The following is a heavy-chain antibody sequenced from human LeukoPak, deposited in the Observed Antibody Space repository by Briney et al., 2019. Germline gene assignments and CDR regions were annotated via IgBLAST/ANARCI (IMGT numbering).Heavy chain of an antibody. CDR3: ARIDWNDGRLDY. CDR2: IFYSGST. Sequence: SETLSLTCTVSGGSISTSNYYWGWIRQPPGKGLEWIGNIFYSGSTYYSPSLRSRVTISVDTSKNQFSLKLSSVTAADTAVYYCARIDWNDGRLDYWGQGTLVTVSS. V-gene: IGHV4-39*01. J-gene: IGHJ4*02. D-gene: IGHD1-1*01. CDR1: GGSISTSNYY.